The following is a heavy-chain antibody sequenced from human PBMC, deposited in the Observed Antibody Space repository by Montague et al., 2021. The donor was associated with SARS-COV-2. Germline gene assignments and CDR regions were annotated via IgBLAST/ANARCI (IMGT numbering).Heavy chain of an antibody. Sequence: SETLSLTCSVTGFPISSGNHWGWIRQSPGKGPEWIGSIYNSGFTSYNPSLRSRVSISGDTSKNQFYLRLSSLTAADTAVYYCVRVSYYHDRDDQPLGWFDPWGQGSLVTVSS. CDR1: GFPISSGNH. CDR3: VRVSYYHDRDDQPLGWFDP. CDR2: IYNSGFT. V-gene: IGHV4-38-2*02. D-gene: IGHD3-22*01. J-gene: IGHJ5*02.